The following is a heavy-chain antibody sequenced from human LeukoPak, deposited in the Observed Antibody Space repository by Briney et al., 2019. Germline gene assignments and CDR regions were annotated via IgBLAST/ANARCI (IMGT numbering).Heavy chain of an antibody. D-gene: IGHD3-22*01. J-gene: IGHJ4*02. Sequence: GGSLRLSCAASGFTFSSYEMNWVRQAPGKGLEWVSSISSRSGYIHYADSVKGRFTISRDNAKNSLYLQMNSLRAEDTAVYYCARGHYYDSSGYWCPFDYWGQGTLVTVSS. CDR2: ISSRSGYI. CDR1: GFTFSSYE. CDR3: ARGHYYDSSGYWCPFDY. V-gene: IGHV3-21*06.